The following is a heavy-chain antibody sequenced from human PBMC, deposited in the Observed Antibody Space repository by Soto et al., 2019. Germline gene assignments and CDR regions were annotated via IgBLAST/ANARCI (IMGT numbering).Heavy chain of an antibody. Sequence: QVQLQQRGAGLLKPSETLSLTCVVHGGSFSGYYWSWIRQPPGQGLEWIGEVNYSGGNSYNPSRESRFIISLDPSQSQFSLRLTSMTAADTAVYFCARGRYSYGFDSWGQGNLVTVSS. CDR2: VNYSGGN. CDR3: ARGRYSYGFDS. J-gene: IGHJ4*02. V-gene: IGHV4-34*01. CDR1: GGSFSGYY. D-gene: IGHD5-18*01.